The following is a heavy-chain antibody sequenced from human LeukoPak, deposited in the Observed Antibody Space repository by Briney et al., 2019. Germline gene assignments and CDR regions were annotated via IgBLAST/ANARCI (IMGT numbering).Heavy chain of an antibody. CDR2: IYYSGST. CDR1: GGSISSSSYY. CDR3: ARGWLSYNWFDP. D-gene: IGHD3-22*01. V-gene: IGHV4-39*07. Sequence: SETLSLTCTVSGGSISSSSYYWGWIRQPPGKGLEWIGSIYYSGSTYYNPSLKSRVTISVDTSKNQFSLKLSSVTAADTAVYYCARGWLSYNWFDPWGQGTLVTVSS. J-gene: IGHJ5*02.